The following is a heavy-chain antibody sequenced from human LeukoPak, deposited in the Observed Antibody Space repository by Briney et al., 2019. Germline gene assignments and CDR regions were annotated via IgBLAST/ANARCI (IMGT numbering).Heavy chain of an antibody. Sequence: GASVKVSCKTSGYPFTTYDIHWVRQATGQGLEWMGWMNPNSANTGYAQKFQGRVAMTRDTSINTAYLDLGSLRSDDTAVYYCTRGEVLDTSGYFYAFDIWGQGTVVTVSS. V-gene: IGHV1-8*01. J-gene: IGHJ3*02. D-gene: IGHD3-22*01. CDR3: TRGEVLDTSGYFYAFDI. CDR2: MNPNSANT. CDR1: GYPFTTYD.